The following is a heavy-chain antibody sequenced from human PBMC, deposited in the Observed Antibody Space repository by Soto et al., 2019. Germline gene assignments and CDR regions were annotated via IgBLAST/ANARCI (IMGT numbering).Heavy chain of an antibody. V-gene: IGHV4-34*01. J-gene: IGHJ5*02. D-gene: IGHD6-13*01. CDR1: GGSFSGYY. CDR2: INHSGST. Sequence: QVQLQQWGAGLLKPSETLSLTCAVYGGSFSGYYWSWIRQPPGKGLEWIGEINHSGSTNYNPSLKSRVTISVATSKNQFSLKLSSVTAADTAVYYCARGRGYSSSGNWFDPWGQGTLVTVSS. CDR3: ARGRGYSSSGNWFDP.